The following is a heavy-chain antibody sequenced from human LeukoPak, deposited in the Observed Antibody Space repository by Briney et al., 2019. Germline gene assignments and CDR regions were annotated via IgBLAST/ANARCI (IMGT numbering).Heavy chain of an antibody. CDR2: ISGSGGST. Sequence: PGGSLRLSCAASGFTCSSYAMSWVRQAPGKGLEWVSAISGSGGSTYYADSVKGRFTISRDNSKNTLYLQMNSLRAEDTAVYYCAKDHHRTTYYYYYMDVWGKGTTVTVSS. CDR3: AKDHHRTTYYYYYMDV. D-gene: IGHD4-17*01. V-gene: IGHV3-23*01. J-gene: IGHJ6*03. CDR1: GFTCSSYA.